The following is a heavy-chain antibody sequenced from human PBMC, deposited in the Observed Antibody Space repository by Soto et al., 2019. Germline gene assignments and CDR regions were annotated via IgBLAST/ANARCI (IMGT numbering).Heavy chain of an antibody. CDR2: ISSSGSTI. V-gene: IGHV3-11*01. Sequence: GGSLRLSCVASGFTFSDYYMSWIRQAPGKGLEWVSYISSSGSTIYYADSVKGRFTISRDNAKNSLYLQMNSLRAEDTAVYYCARDLGYCSGGSCLRRALGYWGQGTLVTVSS. J-gene: IGHJ4*02. D-gene: IGHD2-15*01. CDR3: ARDLGYCSGGSCLRRALGY. CDR1: GFTFSDYY.